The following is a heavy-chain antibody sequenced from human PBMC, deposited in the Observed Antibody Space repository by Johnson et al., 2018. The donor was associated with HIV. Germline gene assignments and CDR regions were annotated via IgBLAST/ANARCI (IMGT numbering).Heavy chain of an antibody. J-gene: IGHJ3*02. Sequence: MLLVESGGGVVRPGGSVRLSCAASGFTFDDYGMSWVRQAPGKGLQYVSAISSNGGSTYYANSVKGRFTISRDNSRNTLYLEMGRLRVEDMAVYYCARRGYSSSGGAFDIWGQGTMVTVSS. D-gene: IGHD6-6*01. V-gene: IGHV3-64*01. CDR2: ISSNGGST. CDR1: GFTFDDYG. CDR3: ARRGYSSSGGAFDI.